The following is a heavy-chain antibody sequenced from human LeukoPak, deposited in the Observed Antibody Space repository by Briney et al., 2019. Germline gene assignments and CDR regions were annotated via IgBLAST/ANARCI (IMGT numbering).Heavy chain of an antibody. J-gene: IGHJ4*02. CDR2: ISSSSSYI. V-gene: IGHV3-21*01. CDR1: GFTFSSYS. CDR3: ARENGDYGAFDY. Sequence: GGSLRPSCAASGFTFSSYSMNWVRQAPGKGLEWVSSISSSSSYIYYADSVKGRFTISRDNAKNSLYLQMNSLRAEDTAVYYCARENGDYGAFDYWGQGTLVTVSS. D-gene: IGHD4-17*01.